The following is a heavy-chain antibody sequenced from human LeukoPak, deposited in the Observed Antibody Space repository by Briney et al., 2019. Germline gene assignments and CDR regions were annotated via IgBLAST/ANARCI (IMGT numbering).Heavy chain of an antibody. CDR1: GLTFKNYA. Sequence: HPGGSLRLSCAASGLTFKNYAMSWVRQAPGKGLEWVSTVSGRGDEKFNADSVKGRFAISRDNSKNTLYLQMDSLRADDTAVYYCAKGGHFSWFDPWGQGTLVSVSS. V-gene: IGHV3-23*01. D-gene: IGHD1-26*01. CDR3: AKGGHFSWFDP. CDR2: VSGRGDEK. J-gene: IGHJ5*02.